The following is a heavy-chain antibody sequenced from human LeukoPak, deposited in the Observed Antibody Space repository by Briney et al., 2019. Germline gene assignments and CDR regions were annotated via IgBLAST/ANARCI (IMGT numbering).Heavy chain of an antibody. J-gene: IGHJ4*02. CDR1: GFTFSEYY. Sequence: PGGSLRLSCAASGFTFSEYYMSWIRQAPGKGLEWVSHITSGSSYTDYADSVKGRFTISRDNAKNSLSLQMNSLRAEDTAVYYCAKGRYGDYDWGQGALVTVSS. CDR3: AKGRYGDYD. CDR2: ITSGSSYT. V-gene: IGHV3-11*05. D-gene: IGHD4-17*01.